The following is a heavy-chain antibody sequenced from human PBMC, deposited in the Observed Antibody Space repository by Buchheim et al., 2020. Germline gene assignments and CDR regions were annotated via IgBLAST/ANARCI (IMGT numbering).Heavy chain of an antibody. Sequence: QVQLQQWGAGLLKPSETLSLTCAVYGGSFSGYYWSWIRQPPGKGLEWIGEIYHSGSTNYNPSLKSRVTISVDKSKNQFSLKLSSVTAADTAVYYCARDYPYYDFWSRSYGMDVWGQGTT. V-gene: IGHV4-34*01. CDR3: ARDYPYYDFWSRSYGMDV. J-gene: IGHJ6*02. CDR1: GGSFSGYY. D-gene: IGHD3-3*01. CDR2: IYHSGST.